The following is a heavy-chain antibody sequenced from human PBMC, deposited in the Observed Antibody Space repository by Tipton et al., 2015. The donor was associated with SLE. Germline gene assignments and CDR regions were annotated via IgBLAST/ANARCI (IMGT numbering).Heavy chain of an antibody. D-gene: IGHD3-10*01. CDR2: IKIKEDGSEE. CDR3: ARVKDDGSGSKYRYFDY. V-gene: IGHV3-7*03. J-gene: IGHJ4*02. Sequence: SGPEVKNPGASVKVSCAASGFTFSSYAMHWVRQGPGKGLEWVANIKIKEDGSEEYYVDSVKGRFTISRDNIKNSLYLQMNSLRAEDTAVYYCARVKDDGSGSKYRYFDYWGQGTLVTVSS. CDR1: GFTFSSYA.